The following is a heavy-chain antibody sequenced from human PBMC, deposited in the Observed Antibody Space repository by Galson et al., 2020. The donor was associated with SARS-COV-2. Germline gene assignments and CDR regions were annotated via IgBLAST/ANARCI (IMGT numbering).Heavy chain of an antibody. CDR3: ARHSYYYGSGSRGGKKNWFDP. CDR2: IYYSGST. J-gene: IGHJ5*02. CDR1: GGSISSGGYY. D-gene: IGHD3-10*01. Sequence: SESLSLTCTVSGGSISSGGYYWSWIRQHPGKGLEWIGYIYYSGSTYYNPSLKSRVTISVDTSKNQFSLKLSSVTAADTAVYYCARHSYYYGSGSRGGKKNWFDPWGQGTLVTVSS. V-gene: IGHV4-31*03.